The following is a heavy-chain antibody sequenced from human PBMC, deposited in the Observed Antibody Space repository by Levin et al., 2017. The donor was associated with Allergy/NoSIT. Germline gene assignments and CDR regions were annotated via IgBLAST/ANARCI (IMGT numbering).Heavy chain of an antibody. D-gene: IGHD4-17*01. CDR1: GFTFSSYG. CDR2: ISYDGSNK. V-gene: IGHV3-30*18. Sequence: PGGSLRLSCAASGFTFSSYGMHWVRQAPGKGLEWVAVISYDGSNKYYADSVKGRFTISRDNSKNTLYLQMNSLRAEDTAVYYCAKELGGDSSFDYWGQGTLVTVSS. CDR3: AKELGGDSSFDY. J-gene: IGHJ4*02.